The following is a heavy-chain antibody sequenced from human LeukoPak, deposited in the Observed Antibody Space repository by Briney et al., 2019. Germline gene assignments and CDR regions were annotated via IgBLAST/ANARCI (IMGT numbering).Heavy chain of an antibody. V-gene: IGHV1-2*02. J-gene: IGHJ4*02. CDR1: GYTFTGYY. D-gene: IGHD3-22*01. CDR2: INPNSGGA. CDR3: ARGVRATYYYDSSGYVFDY. Sequence: ASVKVSCKASGYTFTGYYMHWVRQVPGQGLEWMGWINPNSGGANYAQKFQGRVTMTRDTSISTAYMELSRLRSDDTAVYYCARGVRATYYYDSSGYVFDYWGQGTLVTVSS.